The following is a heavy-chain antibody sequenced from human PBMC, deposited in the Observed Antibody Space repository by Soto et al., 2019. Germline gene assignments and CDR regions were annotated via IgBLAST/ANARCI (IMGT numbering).Heavy chain of an antibody. CDR2: ISYDGSNK. D-gene: IGHD3-10*01. V-gene: IGHV3-30*18. J-gene: IGHJ6*01. CDR1: GFTFSSYG. CDR3: AKDPAEEILRSPDSYSGMDV. Sequence: GGSLGLSCAASGFTFSSYGMHWVRQAPGKGLEWVAVISYDGSNKYYADSVKGRFTISRDNSKNTLYLQMNSLRAEDTAVYYGAKDPAEEILRSPDSYSGMDVWGQGNKVTVAS.